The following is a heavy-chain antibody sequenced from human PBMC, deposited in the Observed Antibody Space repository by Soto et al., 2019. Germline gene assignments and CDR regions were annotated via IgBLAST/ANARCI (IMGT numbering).Heavy chain of an antibody. J-gene: IGHJ4*02. CDR2: IIPILGIA. D-gene: IGHD2-15*01. CDR1: GGTFSSYT. CDR3: ALGYCSGGSCYSHFDY. Sequence: SVKVSCKASGGTFSSYTISWVRQAPGQGLEWMGRIIPILGIANYAQKFQGRVTITADKSTSTAYMELSSLRSEDTAVYYCALGYCSGGSCYSHFDYWGQRTLVPVSA. V-gene: IGHV1-69*02.